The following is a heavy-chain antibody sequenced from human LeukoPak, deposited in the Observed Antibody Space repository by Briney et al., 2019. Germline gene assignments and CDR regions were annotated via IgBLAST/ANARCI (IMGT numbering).Heavy chain of an antibody. D-gene: IGHD5-24*01. CDR2: MNPNSGNT. CDR3: ARGLEMATIRYGMDV. CDR1: GYTFTSYD. Sequence: ASVKVSCKASGYTFTSYDINWVRQATGQGLEWMGWMNPNSGNTGYAQKFQGRVTMTRNTSISTAYMDLSSLRSEDTAVYYCARGLEMATIRYGMDVWGKGTTVTISS. V-gene: IGHV1-8*01. J-gene: IGHJ6*04.